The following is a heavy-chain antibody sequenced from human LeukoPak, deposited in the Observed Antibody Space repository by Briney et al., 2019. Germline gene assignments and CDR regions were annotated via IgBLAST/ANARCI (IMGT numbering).Heavy chain of an antibody. V-gene: IGHV4-34*01. Sequence: PSETLSPTCAVYGGSFSGYYWSWIRQPPGKGLEWIGEINHSGSTNYNPSLKSRVTISVDTSKNQFSLKLSSVTAADTAVYYCARGRRVIVGATKGGVVHDYWGQGTLVTVSS. CDR2: INHSGST. CDR3: ARGRRVIVGATKGGVVHDY. CDR1: GGSFSGYY. J-gene: IGHJ4*02. D-gene: IGHD1-26*01.